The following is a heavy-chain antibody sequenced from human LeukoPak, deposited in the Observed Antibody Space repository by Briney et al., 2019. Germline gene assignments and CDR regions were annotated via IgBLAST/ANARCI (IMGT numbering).Heavy chain of an antibody. V-gene: IGHV3-30*02. D-gene: IGHD1-1*01. CDR1: GFTFSSYG. CDR3: AKLYNWSEPHCDD. CDR2: IRCGGNNK. J-gene: IGHJ4*02. Sequence: GGSLRLSCAASGFTFSSYGMNWVRQAPGKGLEWVAFIRCGGNNKYYADSVKGRFTISRDNSKNTLYLQMNSLRAEDTAVYYCAKLYNWSEPHCDDWGPRALVTVSS.